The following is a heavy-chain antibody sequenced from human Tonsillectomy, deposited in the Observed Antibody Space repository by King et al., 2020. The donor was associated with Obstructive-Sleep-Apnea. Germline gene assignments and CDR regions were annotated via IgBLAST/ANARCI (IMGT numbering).Heavy chain of an antibody. V-gene: IGHV3-7*01. J-gene: IGHJ6*02. CDR1: GFIFSNYW. Sequence: VQLVESGGGLVQPGGSLRLSCAASGFIFSNYWMTWVRQTPGKGLEWVANIKQDGSDKYYVDSVKGRFTISRDNATHSLYLQLNSLRVEDTAVYYCAKDNRLALDVWGRGTTVTVSS. CDR2: IKQDGSDK. CDR3: AKDNRLALDV.